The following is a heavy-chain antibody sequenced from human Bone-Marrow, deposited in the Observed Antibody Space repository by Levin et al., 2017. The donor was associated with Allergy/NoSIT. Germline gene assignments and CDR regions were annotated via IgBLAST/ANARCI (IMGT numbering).Heavy chain of an antibody. D-gene: IGHD6-19*01. V-gene: IGHV3-15*01. CDR3: TTTGGIVVVPAAYSIAVAGTPYYYYGMDV. CDR2: IKSKTDGGTT. CDR1: GFTFSNAW. J-gene: IGHJ6*02. Sequence: GESLKISCAASGFTFSNAWMSWVRQAPGKGLEWVGRIKSKTDGGTTDYAAPVKGRFTISRDDSKNTLYLQMNSLKTEDTAVYYCTTTGGIVVVPAAYSIAVAGTPYYYYGMDVWGQGTTVTVSS.